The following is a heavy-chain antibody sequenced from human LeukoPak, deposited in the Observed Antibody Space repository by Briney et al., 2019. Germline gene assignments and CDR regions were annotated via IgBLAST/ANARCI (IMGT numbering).Heavy chain of an antibody. Sequence: SVKVSCKASGGTFSSYAISWVRQAPGQGLEWMGGIIPIFGTANYAQKFQGRVTITTDESTSTAYMELSSLRSEDTAVYYCARGDYGGNYYFDYWGQGTLVTVSS. D-gene: IGHD4-23*01. CDR3: ARGDYGGNYYFDY. V-gene: IGHV1-69*05. CDR2: IIPIFGTA. CDR1: GGTFSSYA. J-gene: IGHJ4*02.